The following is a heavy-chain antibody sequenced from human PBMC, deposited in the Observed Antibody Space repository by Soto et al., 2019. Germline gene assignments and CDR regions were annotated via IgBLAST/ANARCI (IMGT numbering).Heavy chain of an antibody. CDR2: ISGSGGTT. CDR1: GFTFSSYA. J-gene: IGHJ4*02. D-gene: IGHD2-8*01. Sequence: QPGGSLRLSCAASGFTFSSYAMSCVRQAPGKGLEWVSAISGSGGTTYYADSVKGRFTISRDNSKNTLYLQMNSLRAEDTAVYYCAKGQLIVLVVYPLDYGGQGTLVTVS. CDR3: AKGQLIVLVVYPLDY. V-gene: IGHV3-23*01.